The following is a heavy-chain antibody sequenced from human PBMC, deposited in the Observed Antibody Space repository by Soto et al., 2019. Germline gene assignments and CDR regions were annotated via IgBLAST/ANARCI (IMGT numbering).Heavy chain of an antibody. D-gene: IGHD1-26*01. CDR1: GFTFSDYW. Sequence: PGGSLRLSCAGSGFTFSDYWMSWVRQAPGKGLEWVANIKHDGSEKEYVDSLKGRLTISRDNAKNSLYLQMNSLRAEDTAVYYCARARWESLNNGLDIWGRGTMVTVSS. V-gene: IGHV3-7*01. CDR3: ARARWESLNNGLDI. CDR2: IKHDGSEK. J-gene: IGHJ3*02.